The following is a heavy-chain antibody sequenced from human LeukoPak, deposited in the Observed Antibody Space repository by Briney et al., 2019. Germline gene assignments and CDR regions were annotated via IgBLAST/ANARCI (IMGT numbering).Heavy chain of an antibody. J-gene: IGHJ5*02. CDR2: INHSGST. Sequence: SETLSLTCAVYGGSFSGYYWSWIRQPPGKGLEWIGEINHSGSTNYNPSLKSRVTISVDTSKNQFSLKLSSVTAADTAVYYCARKRGIAARKSHNWFDPWGQGTLVTVSS. CDR1: GGSFSGYY. D-gene: IGHD6-6*01. CDR3: ARKRGIAARKSHNWFDP. V-gene: IGHV4-34*01.